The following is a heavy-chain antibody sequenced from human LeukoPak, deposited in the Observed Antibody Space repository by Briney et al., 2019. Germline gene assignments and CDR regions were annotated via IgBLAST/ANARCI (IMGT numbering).Heavy chain of an antibody. V-gene: IGHV3-48*02. Sequence: GGSLRLSCAASGFAFSDYYMNWVRQAPGKGLEWVSYISSSSSTIYYADSVKGRFTISRDNAKNSLYLRMNSLRDEDTAVYYCARGRYYDSSGSHSSYFDYWGQGTLVTVSS. CDR1: GFAFSDYY. CDR3: ARGRYYDSSGSHSSYFDY. J-gene: IGHJ4*02. D-gene: IGHD3-22*01. CDR2: ISSSSSTI.